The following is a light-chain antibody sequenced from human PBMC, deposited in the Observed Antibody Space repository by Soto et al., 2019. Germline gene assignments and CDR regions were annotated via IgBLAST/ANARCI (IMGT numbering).Light chain of an antibody. J-gene: IGKJ2*01. CDR2: RAS. Sequence: DFQMTQSPSTLSASVGERVTFTCRASESIDNWLAWYQQKPGRAPKLLIFRASTLQTGVPSRFSGSGSGTEFSLTISGLQPDDCATYICQEHTTSYTFGQGTKLEI. V-gene: IGKV1-5*03. CDR1: ESIDNW. CDR3: QEHTTSYT.